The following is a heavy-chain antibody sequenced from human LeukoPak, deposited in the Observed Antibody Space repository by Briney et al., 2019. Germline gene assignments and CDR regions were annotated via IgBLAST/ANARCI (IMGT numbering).Heavy chain of an antibody. CDR2: IYYSGST. CDR1: GGSISSSSYY. V-gene: IGHV4-39*07. D-gene: IGHD4-23*01. CDR3: ARDANDYGGITFDY. J-gene: IGHJ4*02. Sequence: SETLSLTCTVSGGSISSSSYYWGWIRQPPGKGLEWIGSIYYSGSTYYNPSLKSRVTISVDTSKNQFSLKLSSVTAADTAVYYCARDANDYGGITFDYWGQGTLVTVSP.